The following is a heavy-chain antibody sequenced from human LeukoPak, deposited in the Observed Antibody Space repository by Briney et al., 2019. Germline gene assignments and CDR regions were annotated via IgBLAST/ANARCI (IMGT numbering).Heavy chain of an antibody. V-gene: IGHV4-30-4*01. J-gene: IGHJ4*02. CDR2: IYYSGIT. D-gene: IGHD6-6*01. Sequence: PSQTLSLTCTVSGGSISSDDYYWSWIRQPPGKGLEWIGYIYYSGITYYNPSLKSRVTISVDTSKNQFSLKLSSVTAADTAVYYCARHRAYSSSSPFDYWGQGTLVTVSS. CDR3: ARHRAYSSSSPFDY. CDR1: GGSISSDDYY.